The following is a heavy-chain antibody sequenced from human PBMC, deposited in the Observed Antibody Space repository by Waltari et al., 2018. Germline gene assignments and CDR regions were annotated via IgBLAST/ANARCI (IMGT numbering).Heavy chain of an antibody. CDR2: ISWNGGST. Sequence: EVQLVESGGGLVRPGGSLRLSCAASGYTFDDCGMTWVRQVPGKGLEWVPGISWNGGSTGYADSVKGRFTISRDNAKNSLYLEMNSLRGDDTGLYYCAAGDSSGWYYDLWGQGTLVTVSS. CDR1: GYTFDDCG. V-gene: IGHV3-20*04. CDR3: AAGDSSGWYYDL. J-gene: IGHJ4*02. D-gene: IGHD6-19*01.